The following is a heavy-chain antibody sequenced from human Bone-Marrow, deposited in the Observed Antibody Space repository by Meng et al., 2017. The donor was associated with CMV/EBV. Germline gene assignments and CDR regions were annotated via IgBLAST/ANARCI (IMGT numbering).Heavy chain of an antibody. CDR3: ASYTRFGDYYHFDN. Sequence: GESLKIPCAASGLVFSDAWMTWVRQAPGKGLEWVGRIKSNSEGGATDYAAPVKGRFTISRDDSRNTVYIQLSSLVTEDTAVYYCASYTRFGDYYHFDNWGQGTLVTVSS. V-gene: IGHV3-15*01. D-gene: IGHD2-2*02. CDR2: IKSNSEGGAT. CDR1: GLVFSDAW. J-gene: IGHJ4*02.